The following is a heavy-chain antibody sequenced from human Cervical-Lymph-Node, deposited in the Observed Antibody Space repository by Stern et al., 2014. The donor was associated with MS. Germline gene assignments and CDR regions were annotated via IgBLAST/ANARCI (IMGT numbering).Heavy chain of an antibody. CDR2: IMPILGTS. V-gene: IGHV1-69*18. J-gene: IGHJ5*02. CDR1: GGTLISYP. Sequence: QVQLGQSGAEVKKPGSSVKVSCQASGGTLISYPISWVRQAPGQGLEWLGSIMPILGTSNYAHKFQGRVTITADESTTTIYMELRSLKSEDTAVYYCARHLGSHESGWFDPWGQGTLVTVSS. CDR3: ARHLGSHESGWFDP. D-gene: IGHD1-26*01.